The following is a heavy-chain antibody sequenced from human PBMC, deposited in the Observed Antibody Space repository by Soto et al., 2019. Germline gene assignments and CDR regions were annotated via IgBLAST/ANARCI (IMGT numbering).Heavy chain of an antibody. D-gene: IGHD3-9*01. CDR3: ARGGRVDYDILTGYYRYPRPFDH. Sequence: SETLSLTCTVSGGSISSYYWSWIRQPPGKGLEWIGYIYYSGSTNYNPSLKSRVTISVDTSKNQFSLKLSSVTAADTAVYYCARGGRVDYDILTGYYRYPRPFDHWVQGTLVTVSS. V-gene: IGHV4-59*01. CDR2: IYYSGST. J-gene: IGHJ4*01. CDR1: GGSISSYY.